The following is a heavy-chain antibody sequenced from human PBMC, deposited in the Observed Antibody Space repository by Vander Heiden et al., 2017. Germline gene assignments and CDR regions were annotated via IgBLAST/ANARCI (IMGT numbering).Heavy chain of an antibody. CDR2: INHSGST. D-gene: IGHD2-2*01. CDR1: GGSFSGYY. V-gene: IGHV4-34*01. Sequence: QVQLQQWGAGLLKPSETLSLTCAVHGGSFSGYYWSWIRQPPGKGLEWIGEINHSGSTNYNPSLKSRVTISVDTSKNQFSLKLSSVTAADTAVYYCPRGEVVPAAMGSCGLIRRLTGMDVW. J-gene: IGHJ6*01. CDR3: PRGEVVPAAMGSCGLIRRLTGMDV.